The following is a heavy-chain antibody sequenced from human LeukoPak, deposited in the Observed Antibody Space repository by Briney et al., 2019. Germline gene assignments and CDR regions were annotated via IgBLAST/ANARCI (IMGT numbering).Heavy chain of an antibody. D-gene: IGHD3-22*01. CDR3: ATSMYHYDSSGLDY. J-gene: IGHJ4*02. CDR2: ISTGSTTI. CDR1: GFTFSSHS. Sequence: GGSLRLSCAASGFTFSSHSMNWVRQAPGKGLEWVSYISTGSTTIYYADSVKGRFTISRDNAKNSLYLQMNSLRDEDTAVYYCATSMYHYDSSGLDYWGQGTLVTDSS. V-gene: IGHV3-48*02.